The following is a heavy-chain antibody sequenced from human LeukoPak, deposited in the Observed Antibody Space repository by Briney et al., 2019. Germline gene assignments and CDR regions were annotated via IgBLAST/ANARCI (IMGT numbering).Heavy chain of an antibody. CDR2: IRASGGST. V-gene: IGHV3-23*01. Sequence: GGSLRLSCAASGFTFSSYAMTWARQAPGKGLEWVATIRASGGSTYYADSWMGRFTVSRDNSKTTLYLQMNSLRAEDTAVYYCAKGGYTSPFDYWGQGTLVTVSS. CDR1: GFTFSSYA. D-gene: IGHD2-2*02. J-gene: IGHJ4*02. CDR3: AKGGYTSPFDY.